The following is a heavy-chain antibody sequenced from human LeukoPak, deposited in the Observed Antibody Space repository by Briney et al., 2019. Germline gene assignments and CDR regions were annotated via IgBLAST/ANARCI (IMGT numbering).Heavy chain of an antibody. CDR1: GFTFSSYW. Sequence: AGGSLRLSCAASGFTFSSYWVDWVRQAPGEGLVWVSRINSDGSSTSYAESVKGRFTVSRDSAKNTLYLQMHSLRAEDTAVYYCASRIRYSYGFDYWGQGTLVTVSS. CDR3: ASRIRYSYGFDY. J-gene: IGHJ4*02. D-gene: IGHD5-18*01. CDR2: INSDGSST. V-gene: IGHV3-74*01.